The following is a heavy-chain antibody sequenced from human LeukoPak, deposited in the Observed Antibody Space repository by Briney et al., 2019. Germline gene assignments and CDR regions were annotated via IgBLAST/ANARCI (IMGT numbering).Heavy chain of an antibody. CDR2: IDWDNNK. D-gene: IGHD2-15*01. V-gene: IGHV2-70*04. Sequence: SGPALVKPTQTLTLTCTFSGFSLSTNGMRVSWIRQTPGKALEWLARIDWDNNKFYSTSLKTRLTISKDTSRNQVVLTMTNMDPVDTATYFCTRTPRGASHDYWGQGILVTVSS. J-gene: IGHJ4*02. CDR1: GFSLSTNGMR. CDR3: TRTPRGASHDY.